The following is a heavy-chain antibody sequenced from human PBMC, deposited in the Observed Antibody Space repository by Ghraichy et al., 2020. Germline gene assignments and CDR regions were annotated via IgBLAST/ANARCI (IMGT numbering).Heavy chain of an antibody. J-gene: IGHJ5*02. CDR3: ARDYGGYNWFDP. CDR2: IYHSGDT. CDR1: GGSISTGGYY. D-gene: IGHD4-23*01. Sequence: SETLSLTCTVSGGSISTGGYYWTSILQQPGKGLDWIGHIYHSGDTRYNPSLKSRVTMSVDTSKNQFSLKVTSVTAADTAMYYCARDYGGYNWFDPWGQGTLVTVSS. V-gene: IGHV4-31*03.